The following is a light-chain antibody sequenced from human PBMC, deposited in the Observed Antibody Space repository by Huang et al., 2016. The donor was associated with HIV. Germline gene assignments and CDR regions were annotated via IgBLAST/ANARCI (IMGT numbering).Light chain of an antibody. V-gene: IGKV1-39*01. CDR3: EQSYDSPAT. J-gene: IGKJ4*01. Sequence: IQMTQSPSSLSASVGDSVTITCGASQSISYHLNWYQQRPGKPPKILIHAASILLHGGPSVFSGSRSGTDFTLTISGLQPEDFATYYCEQSYDSPATFGGGSNVEIK. CDR1: QSISYH. CDR2: AAS.